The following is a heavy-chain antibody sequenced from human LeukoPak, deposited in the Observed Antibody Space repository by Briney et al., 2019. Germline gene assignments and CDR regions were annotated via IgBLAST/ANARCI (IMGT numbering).Heavy chain of an antibody. V-gene: IGHV3-7*05. D-gene: IGHD3-16*01. Sequence: GGSLRLSCAVSGFIFSNSWMIWVRQAPGKGLEWVANIKRDGSEKYYVDSVKGRFTISRANAKNSQYLQMNSWRAEDPAAYYCARAPWESYGIDYWGQGTLVTVSS. CDR2: IKRDGSEK. CDR3: ARAPWESYGIDY. CDR1: GFIFSNSW. J-gene: IGHJ4*02.